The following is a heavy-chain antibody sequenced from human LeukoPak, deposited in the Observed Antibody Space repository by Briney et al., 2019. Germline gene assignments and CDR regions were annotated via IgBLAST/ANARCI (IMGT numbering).Heavy chain of an antibody. V-gene: IGHV4-59*01. CDR3: ARAGYGSGSYYYY. Sequence: PSETLSLTCTVSGGSISSYYWSWIRQPPGKGLEWIGYIYYSGSTNYNPSLKSRVTISVDTSKNQFSLKLSSVTAADTAVYYCARAGYGSGSYYYYWGQGTLVTVSS. CDR2: IYYSGST. CDR1: GGSISSYY. D-gene: IGHD3-10*01. J-gene: IGHJ4*02.